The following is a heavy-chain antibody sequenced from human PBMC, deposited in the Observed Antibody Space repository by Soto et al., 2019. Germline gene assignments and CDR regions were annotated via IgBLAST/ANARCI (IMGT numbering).Heavy chain of an antibody. CDR3: ARATYYYDSSGYSEYFQH. D-gene: IGHD3-22*01. V-gene: IGHV1-69*12. J-gene: IGHJ1*01. CDR1: GGTFSSYA. CDR2: IIPIFGTA. Sequence: QVQLVQSGAEVKKPGSSVKVSCKASGGTFSSYAISWVRQAPGQGLEWMGGIIPIFGTANYAQKFQGRVTITADESTSTAYMELSSLRSEDTAVYYCARATYYYDSSGYSEYFQHWGQGTLVTVSS.